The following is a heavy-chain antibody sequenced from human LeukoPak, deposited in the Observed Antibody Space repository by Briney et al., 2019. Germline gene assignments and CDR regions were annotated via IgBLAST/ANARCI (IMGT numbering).Heavy chain of an antibody. V-gene: IGHV1-46*03. D-gene: IGHD3-3*01. Sequence: GASVKVSCKASGYTFTSYYMHWVRQAPGQGLEWMGIINPSGGSTSYAQKFQGRVTMTRDTSTSTVYMELSSLRSEDTAVYYCARGTDDYDFWSGSYNWFDPWGQGTLVTVSS. CDR3: ARGTDDYDFWSGSYNWFDP. CDR1: GYTFTSYY. CDR2: INPSGGST. J-gene: IGHJ5*02.